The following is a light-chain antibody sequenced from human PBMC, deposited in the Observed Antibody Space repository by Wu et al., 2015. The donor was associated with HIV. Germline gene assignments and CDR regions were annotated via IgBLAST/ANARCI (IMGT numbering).Light chain of an antibody. CDR1: QTISRLF. CDR2: GAS. CDR3: QQYDSSHSYT. V-gene: IGKV3-20*01. Sequence: EIVLTQSPATLSLSPGERATLSCRASQTISRLFLSWYQQKPGQAPRLLIYGASNRATGIPDRFSGSGSGTDFTLTISRLEAEDSAVYFCQQYDSSHSYTFGQGTKLDIK. J-gene: IGKJ2*01.